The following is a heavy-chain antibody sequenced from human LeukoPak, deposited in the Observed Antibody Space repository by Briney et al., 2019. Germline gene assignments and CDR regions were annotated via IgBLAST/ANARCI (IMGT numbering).Heavy chain of an antibody. Sequence: PRGSLRLSCAASGFTFSSHALSWVRQAPGKGLEWVSSLSGSGYNTYYADSVKGRFTISRDNSKNTVYLQMNSLRAEDTAVYYCAKDPYGTRYFDYWGQGTLVTVSS. CDR1: GFTFSSHA. D-gene: IGHD2-2*01. J-gene: IGHJ4*02. CDR2: LSGSGYNT. CDR3: AKDPYGTRYFDY. V-gene: IGHV3-23*01.